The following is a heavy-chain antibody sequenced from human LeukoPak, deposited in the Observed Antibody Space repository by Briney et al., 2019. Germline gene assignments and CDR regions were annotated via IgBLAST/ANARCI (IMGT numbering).Heavy chain of an antibody. V-gene: IGHV3-9*03. J-gene: IGHJ3*02. CDR3: AKAKGALRYCSSTSCPNAFDI. CDR2: ISWNSGSI. D-gene: IGHD2-2*01. Sequence: SGGSLRLSCAASGFTFDDYAMHWVRQAPGKGLEWVSGISWNSGSIGYADSVKGRFTISRDNAKNSLYLQMNSLRAEDMALYYCAKAKGALRYCSSTSCPNAFDIWGQGTMVTVSS. CDR1: GFTFDDYA.